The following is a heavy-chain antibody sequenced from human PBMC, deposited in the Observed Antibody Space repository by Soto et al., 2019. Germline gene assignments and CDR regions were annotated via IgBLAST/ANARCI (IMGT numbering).Heavy chain of an antibody. CDR1: GDSVFSTSAA. CDR3: AKERGGRDCSVTSCGLFHYGMDV. V-gene: IGHV6-1*01. D-gene: IGHD2-2*01. Sequence: PSQTLSLTCAISGDSVFSTSAAWNWIRQSPSRGLEWLGRTYYRSKWFNNYAASVKSRITINPDTSKNQFSLQLSSVTPEDTAVYYCAKERGGRDCSVTSCGLFHYGMDVWGQGTPVTVSS. J-gene: IGHJ6*02. CDR2: TYYRSKWFN.